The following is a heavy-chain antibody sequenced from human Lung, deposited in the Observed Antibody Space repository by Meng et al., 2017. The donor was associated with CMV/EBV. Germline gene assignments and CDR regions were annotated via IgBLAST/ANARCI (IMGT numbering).Heavy chain of an antibody. CDR3: ARDHGPGVVRP. D-gene: IGHD2-2*01. Sequence: SCTVSGGSISSGDYYWSWIRQPPGKGLEWIGYIYYSGSTYYNPSLKSRVTISVDTSKNQFSLKLSSVTAADTAVYYCARDHGPGVVRPWGQGTLVTVSS. V-gene: IGHV4-30-4*08. J-gene: IGHJ5*02. CDR1: GGSISSGDYY. CDR2: IYYSGST.